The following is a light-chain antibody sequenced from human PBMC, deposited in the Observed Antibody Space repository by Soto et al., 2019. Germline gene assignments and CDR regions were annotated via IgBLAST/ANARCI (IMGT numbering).Light chain of an antibody. CDR2: GAS. Sequence: EIVLTQSPGTLSLFPGERATFSCRASQRVPSTYLAWYQQKPGQAPRLLIYGASSRATGTPDRFSGSGSGTDFTLTISRLEPEESAVYYCQQYGSSPRTFGQGTKVEV. J-gene: IGKJ1*01. V-gene: IGKV3-20*01. CDR3: QQYGSSPRT. CDR1: QRVPSTY.